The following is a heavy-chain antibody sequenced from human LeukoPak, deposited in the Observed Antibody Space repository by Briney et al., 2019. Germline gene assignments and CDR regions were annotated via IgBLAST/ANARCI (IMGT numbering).Heavy chain of an antibody. J-gene: IGHJ3*02. CDR3: ARGSIAVAGRHAFDI. V-gene: IGHV4-34*01. CDR2: INHSGST. D-gene: IGHD6-19*01. Sequence: SETLSLTCAVYGGSFSGYYWSWIRQPPGKGLEWIGEINHSGSTNYNPSLKSRVTISVDTSKNQFSLKLSSVTAADTAVYYCARGSIAVAGRHAFDIWGQGTMVTVSS. CDR1: GGSFSGYY.